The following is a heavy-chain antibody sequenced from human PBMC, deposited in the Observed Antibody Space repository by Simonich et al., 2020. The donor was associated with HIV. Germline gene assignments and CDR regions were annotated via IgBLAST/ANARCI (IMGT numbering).Heavy chain of an antibody. CDR3: ARDSTHSSGYNYYYHGMDV. J-gene: IGHJ6*02. Sequence: QVQLQQWGAGLLKPSETLSLTCAVYGGSFSGYYWSWIRQPPGKGLEWIGEINHSGRTNYNPSLKSLVTTSLDTSKTQFSLKLSSVTAADTAVYFCARDSTHSSGYNYYYHGMDVLGQGTTVTVSS. V-gene: IGHV4-34*01. D-gene: IGHD3-22*01. CDR1: GGSFSGYY. CDR2: INHSGRT.